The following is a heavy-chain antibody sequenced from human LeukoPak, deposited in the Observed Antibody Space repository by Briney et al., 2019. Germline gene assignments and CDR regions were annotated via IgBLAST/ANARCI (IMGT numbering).Heavy chain of an antibody. CDR3: ARVGIATADTGDDAFDF. J-gene: IGHJ4*02. V-gene: IGHV5-51*01. CDR2: VYFGDSDT. D-gene: IGHD5-18*01. Sequence: GESLKISCKNSGYRVSNYWISWVRQRPEKGLEWMGMVYFGDSDTRWNPSFEGQVTMSADKSINTVYLQWTSLKAWDSGIYYCARVGIATADTGDDAFDFWGQGTLVIVSS. CDR1: GYRVSNYW.